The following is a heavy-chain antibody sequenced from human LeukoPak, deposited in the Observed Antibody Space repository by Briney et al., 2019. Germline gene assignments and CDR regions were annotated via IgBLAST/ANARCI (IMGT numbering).Heavy chain of an antibody. V-gene: IGHV3-21*01. D-gene: IGHD5-12*01. CDR1: GFTFSSHS. J-gene: IGHJ4*02. Sequence: GGSLRLSCAASGFTFSSHSMNWVRQAPGKGLEWVSSISSSSSDISYADSVKGRFTISRDNAKSSLLLQMNSLRAEDTAVYYCARAPKGWIVTAISFDYWGQGTLVTVSS. CDR3: ARAPKGWIVTAISFDY. CDR2: ISSSSSDI.